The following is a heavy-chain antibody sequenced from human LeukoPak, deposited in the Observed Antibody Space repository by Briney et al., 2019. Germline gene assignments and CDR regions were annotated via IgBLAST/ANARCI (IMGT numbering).Heavy chain of an antibody. CDR2: INTDGTVT. D-gene: IGHD6-19*01. CDR1: GFTFSKYW. V-gene: IGHV3-74*01. Sequence: GGSLRLSCAASGFTFSKYWMLWVRQAPGKGLESVSRINTDGTVTTYANSVKGRFTVSRDNADNTMFLQMNSVRDEDTAVYYCATKQWLAPPPDSWGQGTPVTVSS. J-gene: IGHJ4*02. CDR3: ATKQWLAPPPDS.